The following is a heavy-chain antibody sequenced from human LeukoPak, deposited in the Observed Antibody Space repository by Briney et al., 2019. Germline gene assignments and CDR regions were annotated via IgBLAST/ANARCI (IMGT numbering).Heavy chain of an antibody. V-gene: IGHV4-59*08. J-gene: IGHJ4*02. Sequence: PSETLSLTCSVSDGSISNLYWSWIRQPPGKGLEWIGYIYYSGGANYNPSLKSRVTISVDTSKNQFSLKLSSVTAADTAVYYCARHSLGSGPILDYWGQGTLVTVSS. CDR1: DGSISNLY. D-gene: IGHD3-10*02. CDR2: IYYSGGA. CDR3: ARHSLGSGPILDY.